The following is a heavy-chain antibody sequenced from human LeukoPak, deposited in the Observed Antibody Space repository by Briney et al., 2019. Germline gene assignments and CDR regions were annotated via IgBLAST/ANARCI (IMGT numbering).Heavy chain of an antibody. D-gene: IGHD1-1*01. CDR2: FSGNGGST. J-gene: IGHJ4*02. CDR3: AKDSCLSPQYCHNPTDY. CDR1: GFTFYDYA. Sequence: GGSLRLSCAASGFTFYDYAMNWVRQAREKGREGVSRFSGNGGSTYYADLVKGRFTISRDTSKNTMYLQMNSLRAEDTAVYYCAKDSCLSPQYCHNPTDYWGQGTLVTVSS. V-gene: IGHV3-23*01.